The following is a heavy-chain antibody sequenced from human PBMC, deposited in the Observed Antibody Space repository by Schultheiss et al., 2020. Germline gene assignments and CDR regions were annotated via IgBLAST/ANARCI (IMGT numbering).Heavy chain of an antibody. V-gene: IGHV4-31*03. J-gene: IGHJ4*02. D-gene: IGHD3-10*01. CDR3: ASLSAQALWFGEARLDY. Sequence: SQTLSLTCTVSGGSISSGGYYWSWIRQHPGKGLEWIGYIYHSGSTYYNPSLKSRVTISVDTSKNQFSLKLSSVTAADTAVYYCASLSAQALWFGEARLDYWGQGTLVTVSS. CDR1: GGSISSGGYY. CDR2: IYHSGST.